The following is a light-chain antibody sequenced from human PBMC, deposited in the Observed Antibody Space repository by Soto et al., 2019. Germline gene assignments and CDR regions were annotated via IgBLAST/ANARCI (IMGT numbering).Light chain of an antibody. CDR1: SSNIGSNA. Sequence: QSVLTQPPSVSAAPRQRVTISCSGSSSNIGSNAVNWYQQLPGKAPKLLIYFDDLLPSGVSNRFSGSKSGTSASLAISGLQSEDEADYYCAAWDGSLNAYVFGTGTKLTVL. V-gene: IGLV1-36*01. CDR2: FDD. J-gene: IGLJ1*01. CDR3: AAWDGSLNAYV.